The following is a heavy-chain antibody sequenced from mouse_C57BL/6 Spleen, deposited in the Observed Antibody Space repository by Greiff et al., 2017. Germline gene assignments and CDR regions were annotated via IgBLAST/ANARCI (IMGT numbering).Heavy chain of an antibody. CDR1: GYTFTSYW. Sequence: QVQLKQPGAELVKPGASVKLSCKASGYTFTSYWMHWVKQRPGRGLEWIGRIDPNSGGTKYNEKFKSKATLTVDKPSSTAYMQLSSLTSEDSAVYYCAREMSGYYGSSFDYWGQGTTLTVSS. CDR3: AREMSGYYGSSFDY. D-gene: IGHD1-1*01. V-gene: IGHV1-72*01. CDR2: IDPNSGGT. J-gene: IGHJ2*01.